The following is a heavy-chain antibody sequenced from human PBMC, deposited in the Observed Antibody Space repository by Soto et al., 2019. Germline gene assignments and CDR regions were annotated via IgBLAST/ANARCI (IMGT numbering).Heavy chain of an antibody. D-gene: IGHD4-17*01. CDR3: ARGMTTVTTFDY. V-gene: IGHV4-30-2*01. Sequence: QLQLQESGSGLVKPSQTLSLTCAVSGGSISSGGYSCNWIRQPPGQGLEWIGYIYHSGSTYYNPSLQSRVTIAVDRSKNQFSLQLSSVTAADTAVYYCARGMTTVTTFDYWGQGTLVTVS. CDR2: IYHSGST. J-gene: IGHJ4*02. CDR1: GGSISSGGYS.